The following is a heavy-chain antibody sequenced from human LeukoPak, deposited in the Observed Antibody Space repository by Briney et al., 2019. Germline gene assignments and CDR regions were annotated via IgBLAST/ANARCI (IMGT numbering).Heavy chain of an antibody. CDR1: GGSISSYY. Sequence: PSETLSLTCTVSGGSISSYYWSWIRQPPGKGLEWIGYIYYSGSTNYNPSLKSRVTISVDTSKNQFSLKLSSVTAADTAVYYCARDRRYCSGGSCYPFIDYWGQGTLVTVSS. J-gene: IGHJ4*02. CDR2: IYYSGST. CDR3: ARDRRYCSGGSCYPFIDY. D-gene: IGHD2-15*01. V-gene: IGHV4-59*01.